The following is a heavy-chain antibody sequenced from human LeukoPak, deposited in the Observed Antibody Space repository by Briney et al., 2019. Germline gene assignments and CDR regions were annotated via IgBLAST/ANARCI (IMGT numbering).Heavy chain of an antibody. D-gene: IGHD3-10*01. J-gene: IGHJ4*02. V-gene: IGHV3-23*01. Sequence: GGSLSLSCAASGFTFSSIAMSWVRQAPGKGLGWVSSISGSGGRTYYAGSVKGRFTISRDNSKNTLYLQMNSLRAEDTAVYYCAKVTYGSGTYGAFDYWGQGTLVTVSS. CDR2: ISGSGGRT. CDR3: AKVTYGSGTYGAFDY. CDR1: GFTFSSIA.